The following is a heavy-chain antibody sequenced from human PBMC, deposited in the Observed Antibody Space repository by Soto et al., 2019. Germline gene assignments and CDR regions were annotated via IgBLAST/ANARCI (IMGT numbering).Heavy chain of an antibody. CDR1: GFTFSSYG. Sequence: QVQLVESGGGVVQPGRSLRLSCAASGFTFSSYGMHWVRQAPGKGLEWVAVISSNGSNKFYADSVKGRFTISRDNSKNTLYLQTNSLRTEDTAVYYCARGYSGYDFGYYFDYWGQGTLVTVSS. J-gene: IGHJ4*02. D-gene: IGHD5-12*01. CDR2: ISSNGSNK. CDR3: ARGYSGYDFGYYFDY. V-gene: IGHV3-30*03.